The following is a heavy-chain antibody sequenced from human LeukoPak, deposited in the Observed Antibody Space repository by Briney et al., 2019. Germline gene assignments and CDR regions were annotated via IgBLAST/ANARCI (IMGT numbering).Heavy chain of an antibody. V-gene: IGHV3-23*01. CDR3: ARGKQQLVPRTFDY. CDR1: GFTFSTYA. Sequence: GGSLRLSCAASGFTFSTYAMSWVRQAPGKGLEWVSAISGSGGSTYYADSVKGRFTISRDNSKNTLYLQMNSLRAEDTAVYYCARGKQQLVPRTFDYWGQGTLVTVSS. J-gene: IGHJ4*02. D-gene: IGHD6-13*01. CDR2: ISGSGGST.